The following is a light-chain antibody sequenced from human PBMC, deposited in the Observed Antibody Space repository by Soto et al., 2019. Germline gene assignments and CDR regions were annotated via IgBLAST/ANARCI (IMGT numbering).Light chain of an antibody. CDR1: QSVTSNY. CDR3: QQYGSTPQT. Sequence: EILLTQSPGTLSLSPGERATLSCRASQSVTSNYLAWYQHQPGQAPRLLIYAASTRATGIPDRFSGSGSGTDFTLTISRLEPEDFAVYYCQQYGSTPQTFGQGTNLETK. J-gene: IGKJ2*01. CDR2: AAS. V-gene: IGKV3-20*01.